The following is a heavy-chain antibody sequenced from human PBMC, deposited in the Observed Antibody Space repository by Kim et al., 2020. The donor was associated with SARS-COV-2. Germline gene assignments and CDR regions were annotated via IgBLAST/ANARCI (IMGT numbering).Heavy chain of an antibody. CDR2: IYYSGNT. J-gene: IGHJ4*02. Sequence: SETLSLTCTVSGGSISSCDYYWSWIRPPPGKGLEWIGYIYYSGNTYYDPSLKRRVTLTVDTSKNQFSLKLSFVTAADTAVYYCARGNNYYGSGSYADYWGQGTLVTVSS. V-gene: IGHV4-30-4*01. CDR1: GGSISSCDYY. D-gene: IGHD3-10*01. CDR3: ARGNNYYGSGSYADY.